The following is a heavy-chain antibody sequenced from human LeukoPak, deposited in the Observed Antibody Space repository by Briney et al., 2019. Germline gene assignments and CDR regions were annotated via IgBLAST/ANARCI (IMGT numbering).Heavy chain of an antibody. CDR2: INPNSGGT. J-gene: IGHJ4*02. V-gene: IGHV1-2*02. CDR1: RYTFIDYY. CDR3: ARGRSVNYFGQDY. D-gene: IGHD3-10*01. Sequence: ASVKVSCKASRYTFIDYYIHWVRQAPGQGLEWMGWINPNSGGTSYAQKFQGRVTMTRDTSISTAYMDLSSLTSDDTAVYFCARGRSVNYFGQDYWGQGTLVTVSS.